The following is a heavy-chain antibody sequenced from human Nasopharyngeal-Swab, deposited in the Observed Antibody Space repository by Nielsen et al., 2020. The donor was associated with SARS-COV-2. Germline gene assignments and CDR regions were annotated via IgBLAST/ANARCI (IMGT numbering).Heavy chain of an antibody. D-gene: IGHD3-22*01. J-gene: IGHJ4*02. CDR3: ARGQGPRHYYDSSGYYYDVLGRGYYFDY. Sequence: RQAPGKGLEWIGEINHSGSTNYNPSFKSRVTISVDTSKNQFSLKLSSVTAADTAVYYCARGQGPRHYYDSSGYYYDVLGRGYYFDYWGQGTLVTVSS. CDR2: INHSGST. V-gene: IGHV4-34*01.